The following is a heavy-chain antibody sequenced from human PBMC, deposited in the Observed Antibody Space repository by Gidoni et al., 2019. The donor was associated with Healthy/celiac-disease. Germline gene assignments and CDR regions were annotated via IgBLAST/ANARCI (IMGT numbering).Heavy chain of an antibody. Sequence: QPQLQESGSGLVKPSQTLSLTCALSGGSISSGGYSWSWIRQPPGKGLEWIGYIYHSGSTYYNPSLKSRVTISVDRSKNQFSLKLSSVTAADTAVYYCAAQEAQIPFYFDYWGQGTLVTVSS. J-gene: IGHJ4*02. CDR2: IYHSGST. CDR3: AAQEAQIPFYFDY. V-gene: IGHV4-30-2*01. CDR1: GGSISSGGYS.